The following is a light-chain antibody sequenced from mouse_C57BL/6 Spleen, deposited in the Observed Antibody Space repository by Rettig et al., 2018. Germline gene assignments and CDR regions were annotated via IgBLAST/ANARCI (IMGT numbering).Light chain of an antibody. V-gene: IGKV10-94*01. CDR3: QQGQSYPWT. CDR2: KAS. CDR1: QNINVW. J-gene: IGKJ1*01. Sequence: DIQMNQSPSSLSASLGDTITITCHASQNINVWLSWYQQKPGNIPKLLIYKASNLHTGVPSRFSGSGSGTGFTLTISSLQPEDIATYYCQQGQSYPWTFG.